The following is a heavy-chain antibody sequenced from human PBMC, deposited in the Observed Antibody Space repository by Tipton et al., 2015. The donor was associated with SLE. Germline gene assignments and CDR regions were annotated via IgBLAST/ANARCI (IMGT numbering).Heavy chain of an antibody. Sequence: SLRLSCAASGFTFSSYSMNWVRQAPGKGLEWVSSISSSSSYIYYADSVKGRFTISRDNAKNSLYLQMNSLRAEDTAVYYCAKDMKRPYRSSGWEGAFDIWGQGTMVTVSS. V-gene: IGHV3-21*01. CDR3: AKDMKRPYRSSGWEGAFDI. CDR1: GFTFSSYS. D-gene: IGHD6-19*01. CDR2: ISSSSSYI. J-gene: IGHJ3*02.